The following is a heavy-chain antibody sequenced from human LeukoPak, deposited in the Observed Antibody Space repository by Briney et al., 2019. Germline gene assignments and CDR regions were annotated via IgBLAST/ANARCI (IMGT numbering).Heavy chain of an antibody. D-gene: IGHD3-10*01. CDR1: GGSFSGYY. V-gene: IGHV4-34*01. J-gene: IGHJ4*02. Sequence: SETLSLTCAVYGGSFSGYYWSWIRQPPGKGLEWIGEINHSGSTNYNPSLKSRVTISVGTSKNQFSLKLSSVTAADTAVYYCARDQYYYGSGSHNFDYWGQGTLVTVSS. CDR2: INHSGST. CDR3: ARDQYYYGSGSHNFDY.